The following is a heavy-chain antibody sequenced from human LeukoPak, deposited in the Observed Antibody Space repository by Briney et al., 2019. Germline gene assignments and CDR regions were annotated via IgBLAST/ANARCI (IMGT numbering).Heavy chain of an antibody. CDR1: GYTFTSYD. CDR3: ARSTTAYCGGDCYYGGY. CDR2: IIPIFGTA. D-gene: IGHD2-21*02. Sequence: GASVKVSCKASGYTFTSYDISWVRQAPGQGLEWMGGIIPIFGTANYAQKFQGRVTITADESTSTAYMELSSLRSEDTAVYYCARSTTAYCGGDCYYGGYWGQGTLVTVSS. J-gene: IGHJ4*02. V-gene: IGHV1-69*13.